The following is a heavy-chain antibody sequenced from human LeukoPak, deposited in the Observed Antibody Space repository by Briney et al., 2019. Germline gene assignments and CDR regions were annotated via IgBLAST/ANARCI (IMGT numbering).Heavy chain of an antibody. J-gene: IGHJ6*04. Sequence: GGSLRLSCAASGFTFDDYAMHWVRQAPGKGLEWVSGISWHGGSLGYADSVRGRFTISRDNAKNSLYLQMNSLRAEDTAVYYCAELGITMIGGVWGKGTTVTISS. V-gene: IGHV3-9*01. D-gene: IGHD3-10*02. CDR3: AELGITMIGGV. CDR2: ISWHGGSL. CDR1: GFTFDDYA.